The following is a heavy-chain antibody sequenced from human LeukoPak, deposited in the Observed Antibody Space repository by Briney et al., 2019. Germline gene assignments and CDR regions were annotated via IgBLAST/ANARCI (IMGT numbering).Heavy chain of an antibody. V-gene: IGHV4-38-2*02. CDR2: IYHSGST. D-gene: IGHD3-22*01. Sequence: SETLSLTCTVSGYSISSGYYWGWIRQPPGKGLEWIGSIYHSGSTYYNPSLKSRVTISVDTSKNQFSLKLSSVTAADTAVYYCARAKYDIDYWGQGTLVTVSS. CDR1: GYSISSGYY. CDR3: ARAKYDIDY. J-gene: IGHJ4*02.